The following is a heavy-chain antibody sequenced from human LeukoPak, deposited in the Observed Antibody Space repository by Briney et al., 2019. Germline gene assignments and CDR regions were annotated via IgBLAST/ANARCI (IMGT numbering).Heavy chain of an antibody. V-gene: IGHV1-69*04. Sequence: SVKVSCKASGGTFNSYAISWVRQAPGQGLEWMGRIIPILGIANYAQKFQGRVTITADKSTSTAYMELSSLRSEDTAVYYCARDREVVPAAFDYWGQGTLVTVSS. J-gene: IGHJ4*02. CDR2: IIPILGIA. D-gene: IGHD2-2*01. CDR1: GGTFNSYA. CDR3: ARDREVVPAAFDY.